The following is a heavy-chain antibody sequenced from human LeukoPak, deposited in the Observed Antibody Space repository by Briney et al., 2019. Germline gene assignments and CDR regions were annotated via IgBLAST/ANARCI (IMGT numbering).Heavy chain of an antibody. CDR1: GYSISSGYY. D-gene: IGHD6-25*01. Sequence: SETLSLTCTVSGYSISSGYYWGWIRQPPGKGLEWIGSIYYSGSTYYNPSLKSRVTISVDTSKNQFSLKLSSVTAADTAVYYCASWQRGARDAFDIWGQGTMVTVSS. V-gene: IGHV4-38-2*02. CDR2: IYYSGST. J-gene: IGHJ3*02. CDR3: ASWQRGARDAFDI.